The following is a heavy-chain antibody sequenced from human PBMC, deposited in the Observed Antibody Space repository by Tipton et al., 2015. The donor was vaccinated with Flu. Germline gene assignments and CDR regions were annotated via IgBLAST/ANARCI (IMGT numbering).Heavy chain of an antibody. CDR3: ARQRTRGSLRFLEWFQDAFDI. CDR1: GYSFTSYW. Sequence: VQLVQSGAEVKKPGESLKISCKGSGYSFTSYWIGWVRQMPGKGLEWMGIIYPGDSDTRYSPSFQGQVTISADKSISTAYLQWSSLKASNTAMYYCARQRTRGSLRFLEWFQDAFDIWGQGTMVTVSS. J-gene: IGHJ3*02. V-gene: IGHV5-51*01. CDR2: IYPGDSDT. D-gene: IGHD3-3*01.